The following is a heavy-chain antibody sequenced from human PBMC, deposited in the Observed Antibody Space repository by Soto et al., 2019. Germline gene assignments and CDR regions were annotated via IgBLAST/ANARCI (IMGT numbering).Heavy chain of an antibody. CDR3: ARESGYNWNYYFDY. J-gene: IGHJ4*02. CDR2: ISSSSSYI. Sequence: GGSLRLSCAASGFTFSSYSMNWVRQAPGKGLEWVSSISSSSSYIYYADSVKGRFTISRDNAKNSLYLQMNSLRAEDTAVYYCARESGYNWNYYFDYWGQGTLVTVSS. D-gene: IGHD1-7*01. V-gene: IGHV3-21*01. CDR1: GFTFSSYS.